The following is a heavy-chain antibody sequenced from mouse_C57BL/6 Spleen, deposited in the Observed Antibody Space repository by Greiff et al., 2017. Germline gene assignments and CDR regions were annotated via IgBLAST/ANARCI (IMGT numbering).Heavy chain of an antibody. V-gene: IGHV1-53*01. CDR1: GYTFTCYW. Sequence: QVQLQQSGTELVKPGASVKLSCKASGYTFTCYWMHWVKQRPGQGLEWIGNINPSNGGTNYNEKFKSKATVTVDKSSSTAYMQLSSLTSEESTVYYCASSLYSAWFAYWGQGTLVTVSA. CDR2: INPSNGGT. D-gene: IGHD2-12*01. CDR3: ASSLYSAWFAY. J-gene: IGHJ3*01.